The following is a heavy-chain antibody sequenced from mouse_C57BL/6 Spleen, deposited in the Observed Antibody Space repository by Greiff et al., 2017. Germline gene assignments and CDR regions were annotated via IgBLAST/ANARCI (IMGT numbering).Heavy chain of an antibody. CDR1: GFTFSSYA. V-gene: IGHV5-4*01. D-gene: IGHD2-2*01. J-gene: IGHJ3*01. Sequence: EVKLMEPGAGLVKPGGSLKLSCAASGFTFSSYAMSWVRQTPEKRLEWVATISAGGSYTYYPDNVKGRFTISRDNAKNNPYLHMSHLKSEDTAMYYCARDPDAYAWFAYWGQGTLGTVSA. CDR3: ARDPDAYAWFAY. CDR2: ISAGGSYT.